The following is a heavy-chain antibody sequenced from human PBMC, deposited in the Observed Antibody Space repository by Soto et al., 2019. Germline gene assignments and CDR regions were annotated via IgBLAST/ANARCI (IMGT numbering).Heavy chain of an antibody. Sequence: QLQLQESGPGLMKPSETLSLTCSVSSGSISSKIYSWDWIRQPPGKGLEWIGSIFYSGSTYYNPSLKSRVTISVDTSKNQFSLTLTSVTAADTAVYYCARQCRGVTCHWFVPWGQGTLVTVSS. CDR1: SGSISSKIYS. D-gene: IGHD2-15*01. V-gene: IGHV4-39*01. J-gene: IGHJ5*02. CDR2: IFYSGST. CDR3: ARQCRGVTCHWFVP.